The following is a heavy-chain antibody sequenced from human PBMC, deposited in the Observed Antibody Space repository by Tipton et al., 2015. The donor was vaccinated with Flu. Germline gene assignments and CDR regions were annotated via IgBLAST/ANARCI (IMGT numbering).Heavy chain of an antibody. J-gene: IGHJ5*02. CDR3: ARACGSGGNRWFDP. D-gene: IGHD2-15*01. V-gene: IGHV4-4*07. CDR2: MFTSGST. CDR1: GDSISNYY. Sequence: TLSLTCTVSGDSISNYYWIWVRQPAGKGLEWIGRMFTSGSTDYNPSLKSRVTMSVDTSKNQFSLKLNSVTAADTAVYYCARACGSGGNRWFDPWGQGALVTVSS.